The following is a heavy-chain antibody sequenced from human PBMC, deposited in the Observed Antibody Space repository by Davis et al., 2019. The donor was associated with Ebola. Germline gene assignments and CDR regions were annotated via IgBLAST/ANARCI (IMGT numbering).Heavy chain of an antibody. Sequence: GGSLRLSCAASGFTFSSYAMSWVRQAPGKGLEWVSAISGSGGSTYYADSVKGRFTISRDNSKKTLYLQMNSLRAEDTAVYYCAESGLSFGVVKYHYGMDVWGKGTTVTVSS. V-gene: IGHV3-23*01. CDR2: ISGSGGST. D-gene: IGHD3-3*01. CDR3: AESGLSFGVVKYHYGMDV. CDR1: GFTFSSYA. J-gene: IGHJ6*04.